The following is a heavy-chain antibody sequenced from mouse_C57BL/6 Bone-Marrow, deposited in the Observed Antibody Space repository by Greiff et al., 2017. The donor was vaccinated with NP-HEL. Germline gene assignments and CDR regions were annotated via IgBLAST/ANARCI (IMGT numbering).Heavy chain of an antibody. Sequence: ESGPGILQPSQTLSLTCSFSGFSLSTFGMGVGWLRQPSGKGLEWLAHIWWDDAKYYNPALKSRPTISKDTSKNQVFLKIAHVDTADTATYYCARMGYDGYYVAWFAYWGQGTLVTVSA. CDR3: ARMGYDGYYVAWFAY. CDR1: GFSLSTFGMG. V-gene: IGHV8-8*01. D-gene: IGHD2-3*01. CDR2: IWWDDAK. J-gene: IGHJ3*01.